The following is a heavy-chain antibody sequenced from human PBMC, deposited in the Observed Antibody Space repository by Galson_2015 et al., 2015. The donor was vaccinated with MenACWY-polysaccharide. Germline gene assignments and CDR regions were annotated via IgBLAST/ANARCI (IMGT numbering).Heavy chain of an antibody. CDR1: GFTFSSYS. Sequence: SLRLSCAASGFTFSSYSMNWVRQPPGKGLVWVSVINSDGSGTTYADSVKGRFTISRDNAKNTLYLQMNSLRAEDTAVYYCWVYCSSTSCYSGIPSGGQGTPVTVSS. D-gene: IGHD2-2*01. CDR2: INSDGSGT. J-gene: IGHJ4*02. CDR3: WVYCSSTSCYSGIPS. V-gene: IGHV3-74*01.